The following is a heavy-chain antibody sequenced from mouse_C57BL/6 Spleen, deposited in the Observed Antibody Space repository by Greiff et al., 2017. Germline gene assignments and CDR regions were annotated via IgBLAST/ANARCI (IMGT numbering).Heavy chain of an antibody. J-gene: IGHJ2*01. V-gene: IGHV5-6*01. D-gene: IGHD1-1*01. Sequence: EVQLVESGGDLVKPGGSLKLSCAASGFTFSSYGMSWVRQTPDKRLEWVATISSGGSYTYYPDSVKGRFTISRDNAKNTLYLQMSSLKSEDTAMYYCARQTTVVDFDYWGQGTTLTVSS. CDR1: GFTFSSYG. CDR3: ARQTTVVDFDY. CDR2: ISSGGSYT.